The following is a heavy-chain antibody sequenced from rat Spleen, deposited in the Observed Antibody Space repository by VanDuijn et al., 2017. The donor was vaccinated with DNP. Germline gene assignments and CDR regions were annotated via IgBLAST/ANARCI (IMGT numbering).Heavy chain of an antibody. J-gene: IGHJ2*01. D-gene: IGHD1-7*01. Sequence: EVQLVESDGGLVQPGRSLKVSCAASGFTFSDYNMAWVRQAPKKGLEWVATIVHDGSRTYYQDSVKGRFTISRNNVNSILYLQMDSLRSEDTATYYCTTLNDYASLSGYFDYWGQGVMVTVSS. V-gene: IGHV5S10*01. CDR3: TTLNDYASLSGYFDY. CDR2: IVHDGSRT. CDR1: GFTFSDYN.